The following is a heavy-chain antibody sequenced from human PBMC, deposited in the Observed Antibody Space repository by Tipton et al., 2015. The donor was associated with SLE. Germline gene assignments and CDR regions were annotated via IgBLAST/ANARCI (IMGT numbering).Heavy chain of an antibody. CDR1: GFTFSNYE. Sequence: SLRLSCAASGFTFSNYELNWVRQAPGQGLEWVSYISPGGGTIYYADSVKGRFTVSRDNAENSLYLQMNSLRVEDTAVYYCSRGEMATTWMDASGIWGQGTVVTVSS. D-gene: IGHD5-24*01. J-gene: IGHJ3*02. CDR2: ISPGGGTI. V-gene: IGHV3-48*03. CDR3: SRGEMATTWMDASGI.